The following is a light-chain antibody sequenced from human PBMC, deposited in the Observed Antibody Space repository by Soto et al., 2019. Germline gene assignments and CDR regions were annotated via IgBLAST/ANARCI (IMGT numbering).Light chain of an antibody. CDR1: QGITNY. Sequence: DLQMTQSPSFLSASVEDRFTSTCRASQGITNYLAWYQQKKGKAPKXXIYAASTLQSGVPSRFSGSGYGTEFNLTISSLQPEDFATYYCQQLNSYPRTFGGGTKVDIK. V-gene: IGKV1-9*01. J-gene: IGKJ4*01. CDR2: AAS. CDR3: QQLNSYPRT.